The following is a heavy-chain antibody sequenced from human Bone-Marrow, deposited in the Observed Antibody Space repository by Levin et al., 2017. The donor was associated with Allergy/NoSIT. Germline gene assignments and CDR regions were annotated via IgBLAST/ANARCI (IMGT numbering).Heavy chain of an antibody. D-gene: IGHD6-13*01. J-gene: IGHJ6*02. CDR1: GGSISGYY. V-gene: IGHV4-59*01. CDR2: MYNSGST. CDR3: ARDQTITASGQTYYYGMDV. Sequence: SQTLSLTCTVSGGSISGYYWSWIRRPPGKGLEWIGYMYNSGSTKYNPSLKSRVTISVDTSKNQFSLKLNSVTAADAAVYYCARDQTITASGQTYYYGMDVWGQGTTVTVSS.